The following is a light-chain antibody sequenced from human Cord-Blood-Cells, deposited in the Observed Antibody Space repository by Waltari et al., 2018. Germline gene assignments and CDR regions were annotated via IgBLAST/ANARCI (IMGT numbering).Light chain of an antibody. Sequence: QYALTQPASVSGSPGQSITIPCTGTSSDVGGYHYVSWYQQHPGKAPKRMIYDVSNRPSGVSNRFSGSKAGNTASLTISGLQAEDEADYYCSSYTSSSTWLFGGGTKLTVL. CDR2: DVS. V-gene: IGLV2-14*03. CDR3: SSYTSSSTWL. CDR1: SSDVGGYHY. J-gene: IGLJ3*02.